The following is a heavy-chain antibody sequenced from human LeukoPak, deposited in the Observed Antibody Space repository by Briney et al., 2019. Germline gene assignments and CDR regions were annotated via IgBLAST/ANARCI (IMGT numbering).Heavy chain of an antibody. V-gene: IGHV4-4*07. CDR2: IYTSGST. J-gene: IGHJ6*03. Sequence: SETLSLTCTVSGGSISSYYWSWIRQPAGKGLEWIGRIYTSGSTNYNPSLKSRVTMSVDTSKNQFSLKLSSVTAADTAVYYCARDIVVVPAIGLGGYYYYMDVWGKGTTVTVSS. CDR1: GGSISSYY. CDR3: ARDIVVVPAIGLGGYYYYMDV. D-gene: IGHD2-2*01.